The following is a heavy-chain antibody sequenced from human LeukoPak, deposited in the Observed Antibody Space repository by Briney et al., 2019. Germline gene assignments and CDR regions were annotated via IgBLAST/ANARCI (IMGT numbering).Heavy chain of an antibody. CDR2: IYYSGST. V-gene: IGHV4-39*07. J-gene: IGHJ4*02. CDR1: GGSISSFSYY. Sequence: SETLSLTCTVSGGSISSFSYYWGWIRQPPGRGLEWIGTIYYSGSTYYNPSLKSRVTISTDTSKNQFSLNLRSVTAADAAVYYCARGETYYDFWSGYYRASYFDYWGQGTLVTVSS. CDR3: ARGETYYDFWSGYYRASYFDY. D-gene: IGHD3-3*01.